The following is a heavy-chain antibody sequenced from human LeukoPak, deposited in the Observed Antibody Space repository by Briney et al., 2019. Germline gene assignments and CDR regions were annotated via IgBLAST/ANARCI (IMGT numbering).Heavy chain of an antibody. D-gene: IGHD6-25*01. CDR3: AKSGNTETVDY. Sequence: GGSLRHSCAASGFTLSSYAMSWVRQTPGKGLECVSTIRDSDGRTYYADSVEGRFTISRDNSTNTLYLQMNSLRAGDTAIYYCAKSGNTETVDYWGQGTLVTVSS. CDR2: IRDSDGRT. J-gene: IGHJ4*02. V-gene: IGHV3-23*01. CDR1: GFTLSSYA.